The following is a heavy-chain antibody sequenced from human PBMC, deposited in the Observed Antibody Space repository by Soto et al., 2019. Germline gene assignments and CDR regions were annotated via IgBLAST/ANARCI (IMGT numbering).Heavy chain of an antibody. CDR1: GGSFSGYY. D-gene: IGHD2-2*01. CDR2: INHSGST. Sequence: PSETLSLTCAVYGGSFSGYYWSWIRQPPGKGLEWIGEINHSGSTNYNPSLKSRVTISVDTSKNQFSLKLSSVTAADTAVYYCARRLVVVPAAAIDYWGQGTLVTVSS. J-gene: IGHJ4*02. V-gene: IGHV4-34*01. CDR3: ARRLVVVPAAAIDY.